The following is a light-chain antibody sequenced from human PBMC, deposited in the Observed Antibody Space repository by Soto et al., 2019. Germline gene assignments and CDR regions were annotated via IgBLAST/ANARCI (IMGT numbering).Light chain of an antibody. CDR3: QQGSDWPLT. J-gene: IGKJ4*01. Sequence: EIVLTQSPATLSLSPGERATLSCRASQNVARYLAWYQQKPGQAPRLLISDASNGATGIPARFSGSGSGTDFTLTISSLEPEDFAVYYCQQGSDWPLTFGGVTRVEVK. V-gene: IGKV3-11*01. CDR1: QNVARY. CDR2: DAS.